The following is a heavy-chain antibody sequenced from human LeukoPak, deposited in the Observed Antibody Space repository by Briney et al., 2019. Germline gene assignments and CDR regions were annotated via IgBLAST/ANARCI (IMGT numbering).Heavy chain of an antibody. CDR3: ARVVAAAGTYYYYYGMDV. V-gene: IGHV1-69*13. CDR2: IIPIFGTA. J-gene: IGHJ6*02. D-gene: IGHD6-13*01. CDR1: GGTFSSYA. Sequence: VASVKVSCKASGGTFSSYAISWVRQAPGQGLEWMGGIIPIFGTANYAQKFQGRVTITADESTSTAYMELSSLRSEDTAVYYCARVVAAAGTYYYYYGMDVWGQGTTVTVSS.